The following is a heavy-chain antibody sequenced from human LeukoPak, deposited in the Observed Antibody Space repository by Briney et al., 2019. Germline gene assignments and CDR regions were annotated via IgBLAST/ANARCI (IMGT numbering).Heavy chain of an antibody. V-gene: IGHV4-4*07. Sequence: SETLSLTCTVSGGSISGYYWSWIRQPAGKGLEWIGRIYTSGSTNYNPSLKSRVTMSVDTSKNQFSLKLSSVTAADTAVYYCARDPISYAFGGVIDDYWGQGTLVTVSS. D-gene: IGHD3-16*02. J-gene: IGHJ4*02. CDR2: IYTSGST. CDR3: ARDPISYAFGGVIDDY. CDR1: GGSISGYY.